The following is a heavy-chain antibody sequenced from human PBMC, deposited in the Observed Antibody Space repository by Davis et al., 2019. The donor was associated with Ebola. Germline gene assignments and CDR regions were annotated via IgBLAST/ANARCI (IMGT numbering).Heavy chain of an antibody. CDR3: ARRGGSGYYLGGYYYYGMDV. CDR2: INHSGST. V-gene: IGHV4-34*01. D-gene: IGHD3-22*01. J-gene: IGHJ6*02. Sequence: PSETLSLTCAVYGGSFSGYYWSWIRQPPGKGLEWIGEINHSGSTNYNPSLKSRVTISVDTSKNQFSLKLSSVTAADTAVYYCARRGGSGYYLGGYYYYGMDVWGQGTTVTVSS. CDR1: GGSFSGYY.